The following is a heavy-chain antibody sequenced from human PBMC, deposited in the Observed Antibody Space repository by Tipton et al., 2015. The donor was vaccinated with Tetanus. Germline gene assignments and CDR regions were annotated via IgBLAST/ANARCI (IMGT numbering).Heavy chain of an antibody. Sequence: SLRLSCAASGFTFDDYAMHWVRQAPGKGLEWVSGISWNSGSIGYADSVKGRFTISRDNAKNSLYLQMNSLRAEDTALYYCAKGARKIAAAGPEDYWGQGTLVTVSS. J-gene: IGHJ4*02. V-gene: IGHV3-9*01. D-gene: IGHD6-13*01. CDR2: ISWNSGSI. CDR3: AKGARKIAAAGPEDY. CDR1: GFTFDDYA.